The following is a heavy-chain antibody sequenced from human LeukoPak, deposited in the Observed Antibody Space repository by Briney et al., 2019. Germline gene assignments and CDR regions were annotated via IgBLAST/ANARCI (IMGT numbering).Heavy chain of an antibody. CDR2: IIPILGIA. V-gene: IGHV1-69*04. J-gene: IGHJ5*02. Sequence: SVKVSCKASGGTFSSYAISWVRQAPGQGLEWMGRIIPILGIANYAQKFQGRVTITADKSTSTAYMELSSLRSDDTAVYYCATLRVELLRDWFDPWGQGTLVTVSS. CDR3: ATLRVELLRDWFDP. D-gene: IGHD1-7*01. CDR1: GGTFSSYA.